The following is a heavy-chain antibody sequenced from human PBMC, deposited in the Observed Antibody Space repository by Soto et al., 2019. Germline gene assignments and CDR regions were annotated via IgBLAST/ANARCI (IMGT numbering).Heavy chain of an antibody. CDR2: ISGSGGST. J-gene: IGHJ4*02. Sequence: GGSLRLSCAASGFTFSSYAMSWVRQAPGKGLEWVSAISGSGGSTYYADSVKGRFTISRDNSKNTLYLQMNSLRAEDTAVYYCAKDVGYDYIWGSYRVPDYWGQGTLVTVSS. CDR3: AKDVGYDYIWGSYRVPDY. V-gene: IGHV3-23*01. D-gene: IGHD3-16*02. CDR1: GFTFSSYA.